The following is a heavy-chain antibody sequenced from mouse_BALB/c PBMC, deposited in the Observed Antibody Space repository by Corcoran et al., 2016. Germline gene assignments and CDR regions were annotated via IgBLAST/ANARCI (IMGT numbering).Heavy chain of an antibody. J-gene: IGHJ4*01. CDR1: GFNIKDTY. V-gene: IGHV14-3*02. CDR3: ARRAMDY. CDR2: IDPANGNT. Sequence: EVQLQQSGAELVKPGASVKLSCTASGFNIKDTYMHWVKQRPEQGLEWIGRIDPANGNTKYDTKFQGKATITADTSSNTAYLQLSSLTSEDTVVYYCARRAMDYWGQGTSVTFSA.